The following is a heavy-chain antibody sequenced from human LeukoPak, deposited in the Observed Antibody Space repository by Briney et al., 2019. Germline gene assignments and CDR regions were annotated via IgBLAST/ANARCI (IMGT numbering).Heavy chain of an antibody. V-gene: IGHV3-23*01. CDR3: ARDIN. CDR1: GFTFTSYS. CDR2: TSDRGDYT. Sequence: GGSLRLSCAASGFTFTSYSMSWVRQAPGKGLEWVSGTSDRGDYTYYADSVKGRFTISRDSSKNTLFLQMNSLRAEDTAVYYCARDINWGQGTLVTVSS. J-gene: IGHJ4*02.